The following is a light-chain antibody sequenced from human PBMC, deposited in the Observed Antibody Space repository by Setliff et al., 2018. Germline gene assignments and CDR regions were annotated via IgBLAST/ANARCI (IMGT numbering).Light chain of an antibody. CDR1: SSDVGGYNY. CDR3: AAWDDSLNAFV. CDR2: EVS. V-gene: IGLV2-8*01. J-gene: IGLJ1*01. Sequence: QSVLTQPPSASGSPGQSVTISCTGTSSDVGGYNYVSWYQQHPGKAPKLMIYEVSKRPSGVPDRFSGSKSGTSASLAISGLQSEDETDYYCAAWDDSLNAFVFGTGTKV.